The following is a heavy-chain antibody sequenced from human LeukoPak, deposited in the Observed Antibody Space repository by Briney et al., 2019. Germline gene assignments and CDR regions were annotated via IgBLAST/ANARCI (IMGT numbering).Heavy chain of an antibody. CDR1: GGSISSSSYY. D-gene: IGHD4-17*01. CDR3: ARGYGDYDNWFAP. CDR2: IYHSGST. J-gene: IGHJ5*02. V-gene: IGHV4-39*07. Sequence: SETLSLTCTVSGGSISSSSYYWGWIRQPPGKGLEWIGEIYHSGSTNYNPSLKSRVTISVDKFKNQFSLKLSSVTAADTAVYYCARGYGDYDNWFAPWGQGTLVTVSS.